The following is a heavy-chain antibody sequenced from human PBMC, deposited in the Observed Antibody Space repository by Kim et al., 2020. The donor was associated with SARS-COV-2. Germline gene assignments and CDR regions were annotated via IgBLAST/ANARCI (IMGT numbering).Heavy chain of an antibody. Sequence: SETLSLTCTVSGGSISSYYWSWIRQPPGKGLEWIGYIYYSGSTNYNPSLKSRVTISVDTSKNQFSLKLSSVTAADTAVYYCARDAIEGFMVRGSPGAFDIWGQGTMVTVSS. CDR1: GGSISSYY. V-gene: IGHV4-59*01. CDR2: IYYSGST. CDR3: ARDAIEGFMVRGSPGAFDI. D-gene: IGHD3-10*01. J-gene: IGHJ3*02.